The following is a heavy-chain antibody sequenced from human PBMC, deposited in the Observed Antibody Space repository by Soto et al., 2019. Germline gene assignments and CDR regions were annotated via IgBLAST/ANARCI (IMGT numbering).Heavy chain of an antibody. Sequence: GGSLRLSCAACGFSFSSYAMSWVRQAPGKGLEWVAAIWYDGSNKYSADSVKGRFTISRDNSKNTLYLQMNSLRAEDTAVYYCARDSSPYYDFWSGPSRYYYYYGMDVWGQGTTVTVSS. J-gene: IGHJ6*02. D-gene: IGHD3-3*01. CDR2: IWYDGSNK. CDR3: ARDSSPYYDFWSGPSRYYYYYGMDV. CDR1: GFSFSSYA. V-gene: IGHV3-33*08.